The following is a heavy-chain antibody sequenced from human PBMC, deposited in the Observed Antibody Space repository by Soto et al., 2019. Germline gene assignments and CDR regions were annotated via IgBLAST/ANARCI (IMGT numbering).Heavy chain of an antibody. CDR1: GDCIRNSF. D-gene: IGHD3-10*01. CDR3: ARGREDHVDHHFGHLFDS. J-gene: IGHJ4*02. V-gene: IGHV4-59*07. Sequence: SGTLSLTGTVSGDCIRNSFWSWVRQPPGKGLEWIGLVHHTGNTNYNPSLETRVTMLIDASANHFSLTLTSVTPADAAIYYCARGREDHVDHHFGHLFDSWGQGTLVTLSS. CDR2: VHHTGNT.